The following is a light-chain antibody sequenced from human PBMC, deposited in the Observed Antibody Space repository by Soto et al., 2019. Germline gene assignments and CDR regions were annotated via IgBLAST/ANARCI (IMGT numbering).Light chain of an antibody. V-gene: IGLV1-44*01. Sequence: QSVLTQPLSASASPGQRVTISCSGGSSNIGSNTVAWYQHLPGTAPPRLIFTAGQRPSGVPGRFSGSKSGTSASLAISGLQSEDEGDYYCSSYTGISTQVFGGGTKLTVL. CDR3: SSYTGISTQV. CDR2: TAG. J-gene: IGLJ3*02. CDR1: SSNIGSNT.